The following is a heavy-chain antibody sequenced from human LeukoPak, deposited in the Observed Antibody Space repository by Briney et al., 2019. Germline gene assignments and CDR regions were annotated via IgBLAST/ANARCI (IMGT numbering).Heavy chain of an antibody. CDR1: GFTFSSYA. J-gene: IGHJ4*02. D-gene: IGHD4-17*01. V-gene: IGHV3-30*04. Sequence: GGSLRLSCAASGFTFSSYAMHWVRQAPGKGLEWVAIISYDGSNKYYADSVKGRFTISRDNSKNTLYLQMNSLRAEDTAVYYCARVSPNTVTTLQYFDYWGQGTLVTVSS. CDR3: ARVSPNTVTTLQYFDY. CDR2: ISYDGSNK.